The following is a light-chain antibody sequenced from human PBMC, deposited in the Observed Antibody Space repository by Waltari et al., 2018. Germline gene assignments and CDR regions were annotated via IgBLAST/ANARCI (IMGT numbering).Light chain of an antibody. J-gene: IGKJ1*01. V-gene: IGKV1-12*01. CDR1: QGVNTW. Sequence: DTQLTHPPSSLSASVGDRVTIPCRADQGVNTWLAWYQQNPGKAPKLLIYTTSTLQTGVPSRFSGSGSGTDFTLTISSLQPEDFATYYCQQANSSPLTFGQGTKVEV. CDR2: TTS. CDR3: QQANSSPLT.